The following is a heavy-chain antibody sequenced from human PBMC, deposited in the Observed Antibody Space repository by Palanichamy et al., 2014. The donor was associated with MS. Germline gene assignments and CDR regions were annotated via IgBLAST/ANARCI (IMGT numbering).Heavy chain of an antibody. V-gene: IGHV1-3*01. J-gene: IGHJ3*02. CDR3: AWGSGWDKAFDI. CDR2: INVGNGDT. D-gene: IGHD6-19*01. Sequence: QVQLVQSGAEVKKPGASVKVSCKASGYTFNTYSIHWVRQAPGQSLEWMGWINVGNGDTKYSQRSQGRVTVIRDTPADTSATTVYMELSSLTSEDTALYYCAWGSGWDKAFDIWGRGTLVTVSS. CDR1: GYTFNTYS.